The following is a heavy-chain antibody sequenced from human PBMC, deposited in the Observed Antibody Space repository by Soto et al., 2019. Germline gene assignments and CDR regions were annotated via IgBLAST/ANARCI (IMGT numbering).Heavy chain of an antibody. CDR1: GFTFTSSA. CDR3: AAGYDFWSGPPGMDV. D-gene: IGHD3-3*01. V-gene: IGHV1-58*01. CDR2: IVVGSGNT. J-gene: IGHJ6*02. Sequence: ASVKVSCKASGFTFTSSAVHWVRQARGQRLEWIGWIVVGSGNTNYAQKFQERVTITRDMSTSTAYMELSSLRSEDTAVYYCAAGYDFWSGPPGMDVWGQGTTVTVSS.